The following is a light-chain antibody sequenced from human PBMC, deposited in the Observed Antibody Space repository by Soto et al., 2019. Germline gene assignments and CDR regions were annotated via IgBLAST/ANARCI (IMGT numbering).Light chain of an antibody. J-gene: IGLJ3*02. Sequence: QSVLTQPPSASGTPGQRVTISCSGSSSNIGSHYVYWYQHLPGTAPKLLIYRNNQRPSGVPDRFSGSKSGTSASLAFSGLRSEDEADYYCAAWDDSLSGWVFGGGTKVTVL. CDR3: AAWDDSLSGWV. V-gene: IGLV1-47*01. CDR2: RNN. CDR1: SSNIGSHY.